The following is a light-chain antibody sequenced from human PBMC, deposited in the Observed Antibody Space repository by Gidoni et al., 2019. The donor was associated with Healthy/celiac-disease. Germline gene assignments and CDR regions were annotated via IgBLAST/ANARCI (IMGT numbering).Light chain of an antibody. V-gene: IGLV2-14*03. CDR2: DVS. CDR1: SSDVGGSNY. CDR3: SSYTSSSTLV. Sequence: QSALTPPASASGSPGQSITISCTGTSSDVGGSNYVSWYQQHPGKSPKLMIYDVSNRPSGVSNRFSGSKSGNTASLTISGLQAEDEADYYCSSYTSSSTLVFGTGTKVTVL. J-gene: IGLJ1*01.